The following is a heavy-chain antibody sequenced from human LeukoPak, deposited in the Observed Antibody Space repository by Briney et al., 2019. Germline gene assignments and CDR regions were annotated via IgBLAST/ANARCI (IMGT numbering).Heavy chain of an antibody. D-gene: IGHD6-13*01. CDR1: GGSFSGYY. CDR2: INHSGST. CDR3: ARGPGTWYYY. J-gene: IGHJ4*02. V-gene: IGHV4-34*01. Sequence: SETLSLTCAVYGGSFSGYYWSWIRQPPGKGLEWIGEINHSGSTNYNPSLKSRVTISIVTSKNQFSLKLSSVTAADTALYYCARGPGTWYYYWGQGTLVTVSS.